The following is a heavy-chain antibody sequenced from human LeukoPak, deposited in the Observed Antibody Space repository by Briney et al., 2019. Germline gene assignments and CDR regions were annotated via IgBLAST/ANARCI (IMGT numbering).Heavy chain of an antibody. Sequence: PGGSLRLSCAASGFTFSSYAMSWVRQAPGKGLEWVSAISGSGGSTYYADSVKGRFTISRDNSKNTLYLQMNSLRAEDTAVYYCAKDGANSSSQRKRGYYFDYWGQGTLVTVSS. CDR1: GFTFSSYA. V-gene: IGHV3-23*01. J-gene: IGHJ4*02. CDR3: AKDGANSSSQRKRGYYFDY. D-gene: IGHD6-13*01. CDR2: ISGSGGST.